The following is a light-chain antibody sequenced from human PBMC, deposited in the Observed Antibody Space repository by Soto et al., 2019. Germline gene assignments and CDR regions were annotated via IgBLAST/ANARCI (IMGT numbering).Light chain of an antibody. V-gene: IGKV3-11*01. J-gene: IGKJ5*01. CDR1: QSVSSY. Sequence: EIVLTQSPATLSLSPWERATLSFRASQSVSSYLAWYQQKPGQAPRLLIYDASNRATGIPARFSGSGSGTDFTLTISSLEPEDFAVYYCQQRSNWPRTFGQGTRLEI. CDR3: QQRSNWPRT. CDR2: DAS.